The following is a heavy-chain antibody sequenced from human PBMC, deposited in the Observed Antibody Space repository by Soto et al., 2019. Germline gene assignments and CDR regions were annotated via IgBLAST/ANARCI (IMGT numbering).Heavy chain of an antibody. CDR2: INHSGRT. CDR3: ARGDLDWLLAIDY. Sequence: SETLSLTCAVYGGSFSGYYWTWIRQPPGTGLEWIGEINHSGRTYYNPSLKSRVTISVDRSKSQFSLNLTSVTAADTAVYFCARGDLDWLLAIDYWGQGILVNVSS. CDR1: GGSFSGYY. D-gene: IGHD3-9*01. J-gene: IGHJ4*02. V-gene: IGHV4-34*01.